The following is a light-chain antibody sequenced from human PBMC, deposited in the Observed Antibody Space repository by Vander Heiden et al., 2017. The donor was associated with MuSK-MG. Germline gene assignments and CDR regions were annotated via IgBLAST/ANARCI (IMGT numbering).Light chain of an antibody. CDR1: QSVTSN. V-gene: IGKV3-15*01. CDR3: HQETNWPLT. CDR2: RAS. Sequence: EVVMTQSPPTTSVSPGERATLACRASQSVTSNLAWYQQNPGQAPRLLIHRASTRATGIPARSSGSPSRTEFTLTIISLQSEDFAINYCHQETNWPLTNDGGTKEEIQ. J-gene: IGKJ4*01.